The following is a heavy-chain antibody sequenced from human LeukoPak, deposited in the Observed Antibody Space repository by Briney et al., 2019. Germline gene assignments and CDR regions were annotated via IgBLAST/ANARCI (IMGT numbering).Heavy chain of an antibody. CDR2: IDPGDSDT. CDR1: GYSFSSYW. V-gene: IGHV5-51*01. CDR3: ARLPAVTYYDYVWGSYRYPNWFDP. Sequence: GESLKISCKGSGYSFSSYWIDWVRQMPGTGLEWMGIIDPGDSDTRYSPSFQGQVTISADKSISTAYLQWSSLKASDTAMYYCARLPAVTYYDYVWGSYRYPNWFDPWGQGTLVTVSS. D-gene: IGHD3-16*02. J-gene: IGHJ5*02.